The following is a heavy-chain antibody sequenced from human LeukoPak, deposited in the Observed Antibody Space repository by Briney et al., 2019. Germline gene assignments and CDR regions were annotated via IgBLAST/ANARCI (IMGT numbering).Heavy chain of an antibody. J-gene: IGHJ4*02. D-gene: IGHD2-8*01. CDR1: SGSINNYY. V-gene: IGHV4-59*01. Sequence: SETLSPTCTVSSGSINNYYWSWIRQPPGKGLEWIGYIYYSGSTNYNPSLKSRVTIAIDTSEMQFSLKLTSVTAADTAVYYCARRYCPNGICYFDYWGQGTLVTVSS. CDR3: ARRYCPNGICYFDY. CDR2: IYYSGST.